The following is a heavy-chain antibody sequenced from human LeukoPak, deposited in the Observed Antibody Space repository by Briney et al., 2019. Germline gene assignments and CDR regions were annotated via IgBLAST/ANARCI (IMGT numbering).Heavy chain of an antibody. V-gene: IGHV1-18*01. J-gene: IGHJ3*02. Sequence: GASVKVSCEASGYTFTSYGISWVRQAPGQGLEWMGWISAYNGNTNYAQKLQGRVTMTTDTSTSTAYMELRSLRSDDTAVYYCARDPALWFGEPHDAFDIWGQGTMVTVSS. CDR1: GYTFTSYG. CDR2: ISAYNGNT. D-gene: IGHD3-10*01. CDR3: ARDPALWFGEPHDAFDI.